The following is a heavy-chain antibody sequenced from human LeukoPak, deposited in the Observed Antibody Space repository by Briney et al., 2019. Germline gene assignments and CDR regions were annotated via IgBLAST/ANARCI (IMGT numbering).Heavy chain of an antibody. J-gene: IGHJ5*02. CDR1: GGSISRSSYY. D-gene: IGHD4-17*01. Sequence: NSSETLSLTCSVSGGSISRSSYYWGWIRQPPGKGLEWIGSIYYSGSTYYNPSLKSRVTTSVDTSKNQFSLKLSSVTAADTAVYYCARHDYGANWFDPWGQGTLVTVSS. CDR2: IYYSGST. CDR3: ARHDYGANWFDP. V-gene: IGHV4-39*01.